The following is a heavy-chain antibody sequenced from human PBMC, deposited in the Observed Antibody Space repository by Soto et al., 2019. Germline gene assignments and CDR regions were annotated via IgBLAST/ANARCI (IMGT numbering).Heavy chain of an antibody. D-gene: IGHD2-15*01. V-gene: IGHV1-2*04. J-gene: IGHJ5*02. Sequence: QVQLVQSGAEVKKPGASVKVSCKASGYTFTGYYMHWVRQAPGQGLEWMGWINPNSGGTNYAQKFQGWVTMNRDTANNQAYMELSRLRSDDTGVYYCARGDIVVVVAATHGNWFDPWGQGTLVTVSS. CDR2: INPNSGGT. CDR3: ARGDIVVVVAATHGNWFDP. CDR1: GYTFTGYY.